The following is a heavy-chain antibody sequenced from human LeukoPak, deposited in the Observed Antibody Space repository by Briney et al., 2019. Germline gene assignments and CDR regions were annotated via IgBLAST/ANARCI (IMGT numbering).Heavy chain of an antibody. J-gene: IGHJ4*02. CDR1: GFTFTTYG. D-gene: IGHD6-19*01. CDR2: ISFDGSEK. V-gene: IGHV3-30*18. CDR3: AKSIAVAFYS. Sequence: PGGSLRLSCAASGFTFTTYGMHWVRQPLGKGLEWVALISFDGSEKYYAESVKGRFTISRDNSKNTLYLQMNSLRAEDTAVYYCAKSIAVAFYSWGQGTLVTVSS.